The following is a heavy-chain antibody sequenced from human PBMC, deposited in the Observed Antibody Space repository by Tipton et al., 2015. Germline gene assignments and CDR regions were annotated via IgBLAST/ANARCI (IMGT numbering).Heavy chain of an antibody. J-gene: IGHJ3*02. D-gene: IGHD2-21*02. CDR1: GFTFRTYS. V-gene: IGHV3-21*01. CDR2: IRSSSSNK. Sequence: SLRLSCAASGFTFRTYSMHWVRQAPGKGLEWVSSIRSSSSNKYYADSVKGRFTISRDNAKNTLYLQMNSLRAEDTAVYYCARDQAYCGGDCPRWAFDIWGQGTMVTVSS. CDR3: ARDQAYCGGDCPRWAFDI.